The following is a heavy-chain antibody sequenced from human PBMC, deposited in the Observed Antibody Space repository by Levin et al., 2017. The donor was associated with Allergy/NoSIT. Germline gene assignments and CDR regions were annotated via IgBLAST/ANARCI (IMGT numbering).Heavy chain of an antibody. Sequence: GESLKISCSASGFAFGDYAMTWVRQAPGKGLEWVSDITGGGSDTWYGDSVKGRFPVSRDNSKDMLYLELNSLRVEDTGIYYCAKKQAGTSGFSFDVWGQGTTVTVSS. CDR3: AKKQAGTSGFSFDV. J-gene: IGHJ3*01. D-gene: IGHD6-19*01. CDR2: ITGGGSDT. V-gene: IGHV3-23*01. CDR1: GFAFGDYA.